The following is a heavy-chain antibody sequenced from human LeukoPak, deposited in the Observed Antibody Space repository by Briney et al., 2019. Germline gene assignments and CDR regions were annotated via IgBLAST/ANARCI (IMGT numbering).Heavy chain of an antibody. CDR2: ISGYNGNT. Sequence: ASVKVSCKASGYIFTNFGISWVRQARGQGLEWMGWISGYNGNTKYVQKFQGRVTMTRDMSTSTVYMELSSLRSEDTAVYYCARDGPHDYGDFSEDYWGQGTLVTVSS. V-gene: IGHV1-18*01. J-gene: IGHJ4*02. CDR3: ARDGPHDYGDFSEDY. CDR1: GYIFTNFG. D-gene: IGHD4-17*01.